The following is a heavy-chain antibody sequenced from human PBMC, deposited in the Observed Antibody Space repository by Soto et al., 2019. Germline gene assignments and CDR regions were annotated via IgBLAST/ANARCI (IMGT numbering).Heavy chain of an antibody. V-gene: IGHV4-59*02. D-gene: IGHD6-6*01. CDR2: ISNNGDT. Sequence: SETLSLTCTVSGASVSGDYWSWIRQPPGKGLECIGYISNNGDTNYSPSLKSRVTMSLDTSRNQFSLKLTSVTAADTAVYYCERTARRFDYWGQGTLVTVSS. CDR3: ERTARRFDY. J-gene: IGHJ4*02. CDR1: GASVSGDY.